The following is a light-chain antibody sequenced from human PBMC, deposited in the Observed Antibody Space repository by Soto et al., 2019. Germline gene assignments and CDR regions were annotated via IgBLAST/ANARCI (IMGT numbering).Light chain of an antibody. CDR1: QGISSA. V-gene: IGKV1-13*02. Sequence: AIQLTQSPSSLSASVGDRVTITCRASQGISSALAWYQQKQGKAPKLLIYDASSFESGVPSRFSGSGSGTDFTLTISSLQPEDFATYYCQQFNSYPTFGQGTRLEIK. J-gene: IGKJ5*01. CDR2: DAS. CDR3: QQFNSYPT.